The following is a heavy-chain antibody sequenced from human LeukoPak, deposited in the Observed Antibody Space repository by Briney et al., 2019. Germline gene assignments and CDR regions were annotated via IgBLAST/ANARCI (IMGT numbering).Heavy chain of an antibody. D-gene: IGHD6-19*01. CDR1: GFTVSSNY. V-gene: IGHV3-66*01. J-gene: IGHJ4*02. CDR3: ARELGKYRRILGRDSQWLAVSGFDN. Sequence: GGSLRLSCAASGFTVSSNYMSWVRQAPGKGLEWVSGIYSGGRTDYADSVKGRFTISRDNAKNSLSLQMNSLRAEDTAVYYCARELGKYRRILGRDSQWLAVSGFDNWGQGILVTVSS. CDR2: IYSGGRT.